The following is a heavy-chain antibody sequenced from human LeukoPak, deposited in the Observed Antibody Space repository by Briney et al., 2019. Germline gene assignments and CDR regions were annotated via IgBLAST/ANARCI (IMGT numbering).Heavy chain of an antibody. V-gene: IGHV4-39*01. CDR2: LYYSGST. J-gene: IGHJ6*03. D-gene: IGHD1-14*01. Sequence: PSETLSLTCIVSNGTISSSSYYWGWIRQPPGKGLEWIGCLYYSGSTYYNTSLKTRVTISVDTSKIQFSLKRDSVTAADTAVYYCVSLPDYYYYYMDVWGRGTSVTVSS. CDR1: NGTISSSSYY. CDR3: VSLPDYYYYYMDV.